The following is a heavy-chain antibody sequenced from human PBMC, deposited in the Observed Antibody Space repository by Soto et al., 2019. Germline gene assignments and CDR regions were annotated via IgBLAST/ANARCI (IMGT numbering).Heavy chain of an antibody. V-gene: IGHV1-18*04. CDR2: ISAYNGNT. J-gene: IGHJ1*01. CDR1: GYTFTSYG. D-gene: IGHD6-19*01. CDR3: ARDRYSSGWYTGAEYFQH. Sequence: QVQLVQSGAEVKKPGASVKVSCKASGYTFTSYGISWVRQAPGQGLEWMGWISAYNGNTNYAQKLQGRVTMTTDTSTSTAYMELRSLRSDDTAVYYCARDRYSSGWYTGAEYFQHWGQGTLVTVSS.